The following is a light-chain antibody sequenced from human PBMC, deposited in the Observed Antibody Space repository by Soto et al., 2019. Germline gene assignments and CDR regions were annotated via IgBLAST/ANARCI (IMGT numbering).Light chain of an antibody. J-gene: IGKJ3*01. CDR3: QQYNKWPPPYT. CDR1: QSISTN. Sequence: IVMTQSPATLSVSPGERATLSCRASQSISTNLAWYQQIPGQAPRLLIYGASTRATGIPARFSGSGSGTEFNLTISSLQSEDVAVYYCQQYNKWPPPYTFCPGTKLDIK. CDR2: GAS. V-gene: IGKV3-15*01.